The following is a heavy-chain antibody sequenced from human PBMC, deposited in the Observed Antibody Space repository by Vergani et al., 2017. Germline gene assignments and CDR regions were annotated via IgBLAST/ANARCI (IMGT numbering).Heavy chain of an antibody. D-gene: IGHD2/OR15-2a*01. V-gene: IGHV3-33*01. CDR2: IWYDGSNK. J-gene: IGHJ5*02. CDR3: ARDQADNSEGWFDP. CDR1: GFTFSSYG. Sequence: QVQLVESGGGVVQPGRSLRLSCAASGFTFSSYGMHWVRQAPGQGLEWVAVIWYDGSNKYYADSVKGRFTISRDNSKNTLYLPMNSLRAEDTAVYYCARDQADNSEGWFDPWGQGTLVTVSS.